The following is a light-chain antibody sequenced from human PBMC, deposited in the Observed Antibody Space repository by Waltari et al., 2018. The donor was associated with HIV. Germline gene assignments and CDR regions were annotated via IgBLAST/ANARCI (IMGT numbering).Light chain of an antibody. CDR2: AAS. Sequence: DIQLTQSPSFLSASVGDRVTTTCRASQGVSSYLAWYQQEPGKAPKLLIYAASTLQSGVPSRFSGSGSGTEFTLTISCLQPEDFATYYCQQLHPYPITFGQGTRLEIK. V-gene: IGKV1-9*01. J-gene: IGKJ5*01. CDR3: QQLHPYPIT. CDR1: QGVSSY.